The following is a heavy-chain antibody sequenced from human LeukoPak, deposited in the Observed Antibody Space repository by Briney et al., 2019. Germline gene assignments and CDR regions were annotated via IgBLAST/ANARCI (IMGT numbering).Heavy chain of an antibody. CDR3: AIRLLWFGELYVRF. CDR2: INHSGST. V-gene: IGHV4-39*07. D-gene: IGHD3-10*01. CDR1: GGSISSGGYY. Sequence: SETLSLTCTVSGGSISSGGYYWSWIRQPPGKGLEWIGEINHSGSTNYNPSLKSRVTISVDTSKNQFSLKLSSVTAADTAVYYCAIRLLWFGELYVRFWGQGTLVTVSS. J-gene: IGHJ4*02.